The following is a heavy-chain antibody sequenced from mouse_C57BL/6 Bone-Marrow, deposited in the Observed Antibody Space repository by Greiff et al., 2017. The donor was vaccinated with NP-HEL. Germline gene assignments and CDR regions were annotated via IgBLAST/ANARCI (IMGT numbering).Heavy chain of an antibody. D-gene: IGHD2-4*01. CDR2: ISYSGST. CDR3: ARYYDYDGFDY. CDR1: GYSIPSDY. Sequence: VQLQQSGPGLAKPSQTLSLTCSVTGYSIPSDYWNWIRKFPGNKLEYMGYISYSGSTYYNPSLKSRISITRDTSKNQYYLQLNSVTTEDTATYYCARYYDYDGFDYWGKGTTLTVSS. V-gene: IGHV3-8*01. J-gene: IGHJ2*01.